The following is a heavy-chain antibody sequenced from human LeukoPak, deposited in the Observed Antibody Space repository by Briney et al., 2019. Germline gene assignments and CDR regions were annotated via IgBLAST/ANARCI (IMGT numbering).Heavy chain of an antibody. CDR1: GGTFSNYA. D-gene: IGHD3-10*01. CDR3: ARGGVVRGVIMAY. V-gene: IGHV1-69*13. J-gene: IGHJ4*02. Sequence: ASVKVSCXASGGTFSNYAISWVRQARGQGLEWMAGIIPIFGTANYAQKFQGRVTITADESTSTAYMELSSLRSEDTAVYYCARGGVVRGVIMAYWGQGTLVTVSS. CDR2: IIPIFGTA.